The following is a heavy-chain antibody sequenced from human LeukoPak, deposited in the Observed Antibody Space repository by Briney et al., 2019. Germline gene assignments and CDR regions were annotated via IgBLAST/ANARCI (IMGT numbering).Heavy chain of an antibody. Sequence: PGGSLRLSCAASGFTFSSYAMSWVRQAPGKGLEWVSAISGSGGSTYYADSVKGRFTISRDNSKNTLYLQMNSLRAEDTAVYYCAKHDPITLVRGVTNWFDSWGQGTLVTVSS. J-gene: IGHJ5*01. V-gene: IGHV3-23*01. D-gene: IGHD3-10*01. CDR3: AKHDPITLVRGVTNWFDS. CDR2: ISGSGGST. CDR1: GFTFSSYA.